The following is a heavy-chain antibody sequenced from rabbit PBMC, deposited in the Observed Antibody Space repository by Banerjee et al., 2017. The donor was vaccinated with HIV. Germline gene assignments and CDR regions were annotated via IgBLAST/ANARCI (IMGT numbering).Heavy chain of an antibody. J-gene: IGHJ6*01. V-gene: IGHV1S40*01. D-gene: IGHD4-1*01. CDR2: IYTGDGDT. CDR3: MRSPSSGSL. Sequence: QSLEESGGDLVKPGASLTLTCTASGFSLNIYEMCWVRQAPGKGLEWIACIYTGDGDTYYASWAKGRFTISKTSSTTVTLQLTSLTAADTATYFCMRSPSSGSLWGPGTLVTVS. CDR1: GFSLNIYE.